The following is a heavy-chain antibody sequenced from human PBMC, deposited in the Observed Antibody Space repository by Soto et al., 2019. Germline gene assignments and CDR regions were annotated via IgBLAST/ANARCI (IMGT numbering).Heavy chain of an antibody. Sequence: QVQLQESGPGLVKPSETLSLTCTVSGGSISSYYWSWIRQPPGKGLEWIGYIYYSGSTNYNPSLKSRVPVSVDTSKNQFSLKLSSVTAADTAVYYCARNGYYDFWSGYYHPNWFDPWGQGTLVTVSS. CDR1: GGSISSYY. J-gene: IGHJ5*02. CDR3: ARNGYYDFWSGYYHPNWFDP. D-gene: IGHD3-3*01. CDR2: IYYSGST. V-gene: IGHV4-59*01.